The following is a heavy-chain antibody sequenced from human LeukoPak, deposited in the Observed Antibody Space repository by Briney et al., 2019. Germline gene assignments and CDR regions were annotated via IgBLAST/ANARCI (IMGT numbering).Heavy chain of an antibody. D-gene: IGHD3-16*01. CDR2: ITSSSSYI. CDR1: EFTFSTYN. Sequence: GGSLRLSCAASEFTFSTYNMNWVRQAPGKGLEWVSSITSSSSYIYYADSVKGRFTISRDNAKNSLYLQMNSLRAEDTAVYYCARETQLGEVDVWGQRTTVTVSS. J-gene: IGHJ6*02. V-gene: IGHV3-21*01. CDR3: ARETQLGEVDV.